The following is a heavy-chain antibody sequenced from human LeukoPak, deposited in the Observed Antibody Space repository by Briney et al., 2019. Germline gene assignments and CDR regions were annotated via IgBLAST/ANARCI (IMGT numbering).Heavy chain of an antibody. Sequence: GGSLRLSCAASGFTFSNYGMHWVRQAPGKGLEWVAVISYDGSNKNYADSVKGRFTISRDNSENTLYLQMNSLRAEDTAVYYCARVPDAFDIWGQGTMVTVSS. CDR1: GFTFSNYG. CDR2: ISYDGSNK. J-gene: IGHJ3*02. CDR3: ARVPDAFDI. V-gene: IGHV3-30*03.